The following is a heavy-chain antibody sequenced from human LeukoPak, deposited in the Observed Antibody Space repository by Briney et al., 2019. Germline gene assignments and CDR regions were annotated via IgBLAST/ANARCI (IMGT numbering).Heavy chain of an antibody. CDR1: GGSYSGYY. D-gene: IGHD6-13*01. CDR3: ASHIIAAAGRGDY. V-gene: IGHV4-34*01. CDR2: INNSGST. J-gene: IGHJ4*02. Sequence: PSETLSLTCAVYGGSYSGYYWSWIRQPPRKGLEWIGEINNSGSTNYNRSLKSRVTIAVDTYKNQFSLKLSSVTAADTAVYYCASHIIAAAGRGDYWGQGTLVTVSS.